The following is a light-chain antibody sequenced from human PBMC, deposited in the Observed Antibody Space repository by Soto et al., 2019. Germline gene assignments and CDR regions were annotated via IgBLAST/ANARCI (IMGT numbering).Light chain of an antibody. V-gene: IGKV3-15*01. CDR2: GAS. Sequence: EVVLTQSPGTMSLSRGERATLSCRASERIYSAYLGWYQQKPGQAPRLLIYGASTRATGIPARFSGSGSGTEFPLTISSLQSEDFAVYYCQQYNNWPITVGQGTRLEIK. CDR3: QQYNNWPIT. CDR1: ERIYSAY. J-gene: IGKJ5*01.